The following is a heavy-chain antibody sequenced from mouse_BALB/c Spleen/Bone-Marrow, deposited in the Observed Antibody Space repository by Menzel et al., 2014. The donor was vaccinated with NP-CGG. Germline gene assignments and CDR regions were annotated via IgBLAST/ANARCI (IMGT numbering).Heavy chain of an antibody. D-gene: IGHD2-3*01. J-gene: IGHJ4*01. Sequence: VQLVESGPGLVAPSQCLSITCTVSGFSFTDYGVSWIRQPPGKGLEWLGVIWGGGSTYYNAALKSRLSISKDNSKSQVYIKMNSQQTDDTAMYDGAKHDGYYAMDYWGQGTSVTVSS. CDR1: GFSFTDYG. CDR3: AKHDGYYAMDY. V-gene: IGHV2-6-5*01. CDR2: IWGGGST.